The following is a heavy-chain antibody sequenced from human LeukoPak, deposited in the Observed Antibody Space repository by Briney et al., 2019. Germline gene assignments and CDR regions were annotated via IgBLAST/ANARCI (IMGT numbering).Heavy chain of an antibody. CDR1: GYTFTSYY. CDR3: ARGYCSGGSCYDLFDP. Sequence: ASVRVSCKASGYTFTSYYMHWVRQAPGQGLEWMGIINPSGGSTSNAQKFQGRVTMTRDTSTSTVYMELSSLRSEDTAVYYCARGYCSGGSCYDLFDPWGEGTLVTVSS. CDR2: INPSGGST. D-gene: IGHD2-15*01. J-gene: IGHJ5*02. V-gene: IGHV1-46*01.